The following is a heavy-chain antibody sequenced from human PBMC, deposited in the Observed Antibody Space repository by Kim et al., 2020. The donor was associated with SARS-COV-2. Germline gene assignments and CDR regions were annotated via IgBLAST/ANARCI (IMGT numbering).Heavy chain of an antibody. Sequence: GGSLRLSCAASGFTFSSYSMNWVRQAPGKGLEWVSSISSSSSYIYYADSVKGRFTISRDNAKNSLYLQMNSLRAEDTAVYYCARDIKSPKGARRSYWYFDLWGRGTLVTVSS. CDR1: GFTFSSYS. D-gene: IGHD6-6*01. CDR2: ISSSSSYI. CDR3: ARDIKSPKGARRSYWYFDL. J-gene: IGHJ2*01. V-gene: IGHV3-21*01.